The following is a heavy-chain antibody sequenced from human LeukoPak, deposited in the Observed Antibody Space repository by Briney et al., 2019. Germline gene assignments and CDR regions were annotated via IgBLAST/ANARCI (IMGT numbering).Heavy chain of an antibody. CDR2: INPNSGGT. CDR3: AREKHYDYVWGSYGWYFDY. Sequence: ASVKVSCKASGYTFTGYYMHWVRQAPGQGLEWMGRINPNSGGTNYAQKFQGRVTTTRDTSISTAYMELSRLRSDDTAMYYCAREKHYDYVWGSYGWYFDYWGQGTLVTVSS. V-gene: IGHV1-2*06. J-gene: IGHJ4*02. CDR1: GYTFTGYY. D-gene: IGHD3-16*01.